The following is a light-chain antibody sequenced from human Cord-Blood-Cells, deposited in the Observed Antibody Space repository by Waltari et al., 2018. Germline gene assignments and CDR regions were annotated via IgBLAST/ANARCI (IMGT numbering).Light chain of an antibody. CDR2: AAS. CDR1: QGISSY. CDR3: QQYYSYPYT. Sequence: SFSASTGDRVTITCRASQGISSYLAWYQQKPGKAPKLLIYAASTLQSGVPSRFSGSGSGTDFTLTISCLQSEDFATYYCQQYYSYPYTFGQGTKLEIK. V-gene: IGKV1-8*01. J-gene: IGKJ2*01.